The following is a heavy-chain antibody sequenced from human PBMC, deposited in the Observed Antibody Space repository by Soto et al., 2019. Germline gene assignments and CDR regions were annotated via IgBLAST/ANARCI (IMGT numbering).Heavy chain of an antibody. Sequence: SETLSLTCAVYGGSFSGYYWSWIRQPPGKGLEWIGEINHSGSTNYNPSLKSRVTISVDTSKNQFSLKLSSVTAADTAVYYCARAGCVLLWFGEPRGFDYWGQGTLVTVSS. J-gene: IGHJ4*02. CDR1: GGSFSGYY. CDR2: INHSGST. D-gene: IGHD3-10*01. CDR3: ARAGCVLLWFGEPRGFDY. V-gene: IGHV4-34*01.